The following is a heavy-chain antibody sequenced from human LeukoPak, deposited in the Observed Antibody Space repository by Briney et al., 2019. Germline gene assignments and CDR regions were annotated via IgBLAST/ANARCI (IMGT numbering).Heavy chain of an antibody. Sequence: QAGRSLRLSCAASGFTFSSYGMQWVRQAPGKGLEWVAVIWYDGSNKYYADSVKGRFTISRDNSKNALDLQMNSLRAEDTAVYYCARGDDDFWSGFDYWGQGTLVTVSS. D-gene: IGHD3-3*01. V-gene: IGHV3-33*01. J-gene: IGHJ4*02. CDR3: ARGDDDFWSGFDY. CDR2: IWYDGSNK. CDR1: GFTFSSYG.